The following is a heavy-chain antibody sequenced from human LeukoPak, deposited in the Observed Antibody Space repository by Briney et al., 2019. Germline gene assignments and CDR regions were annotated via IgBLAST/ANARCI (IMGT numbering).Heavy chain of an antibody. CDR3: ARRERYCSSTSCYSGWFDP. D-gene: IGHD2-2*01. Sequence: GGSLKISCKGSGYSFTSYWIGWVRQMPGKGLEWMGIIYPGDSDTRYSPSFQGQVTISADRSISTAYLQWSSLKASDTAMYYCARRERYCSSTSCYSGWFDPWGQGTLVTVSS. V-gene: IGHV5-51*01. J-gene: IGHJ5*02. CDR2: IYPGDSDT. CDR1: GYSFTSYW.